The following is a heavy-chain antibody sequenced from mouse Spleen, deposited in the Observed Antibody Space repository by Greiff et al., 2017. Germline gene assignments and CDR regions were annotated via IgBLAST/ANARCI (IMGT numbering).Heavy chain of an antibody. Sequence: EVKLMESGGGLVKPGGSLKLSCAASGFTFSDYGMHWVRQAPEKGLEWVAYISSGSSTIYYADTVKGRFTISRDNAKNTLFLQMTSLRSEDTAMYYCARTYDGSYAFAYWGQGTLVTVSA. CDR2: ISSGSSTI. CDR1: GFTFSDYG. D-gene: IGHD2-10*01. J-gene: IGHJ3*01. CDR3: ARTYDGSYAFAY. V-gene: IGHV5-17*01.